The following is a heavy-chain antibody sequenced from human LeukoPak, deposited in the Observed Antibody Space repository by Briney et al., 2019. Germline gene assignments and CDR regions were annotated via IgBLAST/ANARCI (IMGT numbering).Heavy chain of an antibody. D-gene: IGHD2-15*01. Sequence: GRSLRLSCAASGFTFSSYGIHWVRQAPGRGLEWVALISYDGSNKYYADSVKGRFTISRDNSKNTLYLQMNSLRAEDTAVYYCAKDRLLLRSRSYFDYWGQGTLVTVSS. V-gene: IGHV3-30*18. CDR2: ISYDGSNK. CDR3: AKDRLLLRSRSYFDY. CDR1: GFTFSSYG. J-gene: IGHJ4*02.